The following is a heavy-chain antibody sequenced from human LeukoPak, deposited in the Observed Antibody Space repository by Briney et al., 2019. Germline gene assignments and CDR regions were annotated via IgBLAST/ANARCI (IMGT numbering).Heavy chain of an antibody. Sequence: PSQTLSLTCAVSGGSISSGGYSWSWIRQPPGKGLEWIGYIYHSGSTYYNPSLKSRVTISVDRSKNQFSLELSSVTAADTAVYYCARGEAPRGAFDIWGQGTMVTVSS. CDR3: ARGEAPRGAFDI. J-gene: IGHJ3*02. CDR2: IYHSGST. CDR1: GGSISSGGYS. V-gene: IGHV4-30-2*01.